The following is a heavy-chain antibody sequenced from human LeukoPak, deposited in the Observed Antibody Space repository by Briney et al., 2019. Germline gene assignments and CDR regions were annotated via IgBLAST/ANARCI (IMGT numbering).Heavy chain of an antibody. D-gene: IGHD3-3*01. J-gene: IGHJ3*02. CDR3: ARGLSDGVTYAFEI. CDR2: ISTRGNFI. Sequence: GGSLRLSCKGTGFIFSDYFVSWIRQAPGKGLEWIAYISTRGNFIFYSDSVKGRFTISRDDAKNSLYLQVNSLKDADTAVYYCARGLSDGVTYAFEIWGQGTMVTVSS. V-gene: IGHV3-11*01. CDR1: GFIFSDYF.